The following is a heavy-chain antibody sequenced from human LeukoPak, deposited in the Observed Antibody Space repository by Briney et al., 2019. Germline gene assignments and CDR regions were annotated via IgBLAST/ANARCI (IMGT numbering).Heavy chain of an antibody. CDR2: ISSSGGSI. J-gene: IGHJ4*02. CDR1: GFTFSSYE. CDR3: ARGALGHSHGYYYFDC. D-gene: IGHD5-18*01. Sequence: GRSLRLSCAASGFTFSSYEMNWVRQAPGKGLEWVSYISSSGGSIYYADSVKGRFTISRDNAKDSLYLQMNSLRAEDTAVYYCARGALGHSHGYYYFDCWGQGTLVTVSS. V-gene: IGHV3-48*03.